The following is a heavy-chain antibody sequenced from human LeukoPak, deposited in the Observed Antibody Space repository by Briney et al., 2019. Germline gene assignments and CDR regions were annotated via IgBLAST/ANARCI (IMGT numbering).Heavy chain of an antibody. Sequence: KPSETLSLTCTVSSGSISSGSYYWGWIRQPPGKGLEWIGSINYSGSTYYNPSLKSRVTISVDTSKDQFPLNLSSVTAADTAVYYCARPRYYYYYMDVWGKGTTVTVSS. V-gene: IGHV4-39*01. J-gene: IGHJ6*03. CDR1: SGSISSGSYY. CDR3: ARPRYYYYYMDV. CDR2: INYSGST.